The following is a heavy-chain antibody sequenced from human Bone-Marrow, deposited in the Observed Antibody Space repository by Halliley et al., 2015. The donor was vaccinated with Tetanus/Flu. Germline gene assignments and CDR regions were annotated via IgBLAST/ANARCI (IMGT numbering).Heavy chain of an antibody. J-gene: IGHJ4*02. CDR3: ARNQPLPRLGY. Sequence: GLEGVSLIYSGGSTYYADSVKGRFTISRDSSTNTVYLQMNSLRVDDTAMYYCARNQPLPRLGYWGQGTLVTVSS. CDR2: IYSGGST. V-gene: IGHV3-53*01.